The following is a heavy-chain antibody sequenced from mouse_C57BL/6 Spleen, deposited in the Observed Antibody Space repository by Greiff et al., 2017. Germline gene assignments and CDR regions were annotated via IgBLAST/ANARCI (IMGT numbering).Heavy chain of an antibody. CDR2: VDPNSGGT. CDR3: AREDGLLYLYFDY. CDR1: GYTFTSYW. V-gene: IGHV1-72*01. D-gene: IGHD2-12*01. Sequence: VQLQQPGAELVKPGASVKLSCKASGYTFTSYWMHWVKQRPGRGLEWIGRVDPNSGGTKYNEKFKSKATLTVDKPSSTAYMQLSSLTSEDSAVYYCAREDGLLYLYFDYWGQGTTLTVSS. J-gene: IGHJ2*01.